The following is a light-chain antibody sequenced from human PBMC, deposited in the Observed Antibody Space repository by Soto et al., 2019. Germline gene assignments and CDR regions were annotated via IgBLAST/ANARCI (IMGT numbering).Light chain of an antibody. CDR3: QHGGSSPHT. CDR2: GAS. CDR1: QSVSSSY. J-gene: IGKJ1*01. Sequence: DNVFTHSPGTLYLNTGERATLSCRASQSVSSSYLAWYQQKPGQAPRLLIYGASNRATGIPARFSGSGSGTDFTLTISSLEPEDFAVYFCQHGGSSPHTFGHGTKVDIK. V-gene: IGKV3-20*01.